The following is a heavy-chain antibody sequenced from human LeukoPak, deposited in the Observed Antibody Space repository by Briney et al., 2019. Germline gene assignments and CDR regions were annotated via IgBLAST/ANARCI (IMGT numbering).Heavy chain of an antibody. D-gene: IGHD4-11*01. CDR3: ARILTTFDS. V-gene: IGHV4-39*01. Sequence: SETLSLTCTVSGGSISSSSYHWGCIRQPPGKGLEWIGTIYYSGSTYHNPSLKSRVTISVDTSKNQFSLKLSSVTAADTALYYCARILTTFDSWGQGTLVTVSS. CDR2: IYYSGST. J-gene: IGHJ4*02. CDR1: GGSISSSSYH.